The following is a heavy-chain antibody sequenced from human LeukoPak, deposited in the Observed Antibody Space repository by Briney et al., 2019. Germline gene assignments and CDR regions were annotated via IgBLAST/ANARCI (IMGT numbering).Heavy chain of an antibody. CDR3: ARTPYYDFWSGYYDWFDP. D-gene: IGHD3-3*01. CDR2: INPNSGGT. Sequence: ASVKVSCKTSGYTFTDFYMHWVRQAPGQGLEWMGWINPNSGGTNYAQKFQGRVTLTRDTSISTAYMELSRLRSDDTAVYYCARTPYYDFWSGYYDWFDPWGQGTLVTVSS. V-gene: IGHV1-2*02. J-gene: IGHJ5*02. CDR1: GYTFTDFY.